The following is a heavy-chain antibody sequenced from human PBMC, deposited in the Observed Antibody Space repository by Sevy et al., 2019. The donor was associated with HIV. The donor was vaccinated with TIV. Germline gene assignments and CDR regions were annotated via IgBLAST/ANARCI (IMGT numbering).Heavy chain of an antibody. J-gene: IGHJ4*02. CDR1: GYTFTSYG. CDR3: ARDHRSYCSSISCYPLFDY. V-gene: IGHV1-18*01. D-gene: IGHD2-2*01. CDR2: ISAYNGNT. Sequence: ASVKVSCKASGYTFTSYGISWVRQAPGQGLEWMGWISAYNGNTNYAQKLQGRVTMTTDTSTSTAYMELRSLRSDDTAVYYCARDHRSYCSSISCYPLFDYWGQGTLVTVSS.